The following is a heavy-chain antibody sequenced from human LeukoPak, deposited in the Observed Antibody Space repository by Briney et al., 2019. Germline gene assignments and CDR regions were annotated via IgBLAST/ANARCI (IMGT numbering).Heavy chain of an antibody. CDR1: GDSVSSGSYY. V-gene: IGHV4-61*01. CDR3: ARGGWYPESFQH. D-gene: IGHD6-19*01. Sequence: SETLSLTCTVSGDSVSSGSYYWSWIRQPPGKGLEWIGYISYSGSTNYNPSLKSRVTISVDTSKNQFSLKLSSVTAADTAVYYCARGGWYPESFQHWGQGALVTVSS. CDR2: ISYSGST. J-gene: IGHJ1*01.